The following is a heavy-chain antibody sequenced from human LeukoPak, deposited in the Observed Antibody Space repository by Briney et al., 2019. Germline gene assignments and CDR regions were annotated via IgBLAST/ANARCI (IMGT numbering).Heavy chain of an antibody. V-gene: IGHV3-33*01. Sequence: GRSLRLSCAVSGFTFSNYGMHWVRQAPGKGLEWVSMIWHDGNNKYYEDSVKGRFTISRDNSKNTLYLQMNSLRAEDTAVYYCARGDPQDYWGQGTLVSVSS. CDR3: ARGDPQDY. CDR1: GFTFSNYG. CDR2: IWHDGNNK. J-gene: IGHJ4*02.